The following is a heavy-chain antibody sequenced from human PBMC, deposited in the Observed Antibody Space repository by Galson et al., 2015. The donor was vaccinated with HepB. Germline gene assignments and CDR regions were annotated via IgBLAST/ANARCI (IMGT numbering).Heavy chain of an antibody. CDR3: TRGFPYYNNELNDY. J-gene: IGHJ4*02. CDR1: GFTFTGYA. D-gene: IGHD3-22*01. Sequence: SLRLSCAASGFTFTGYAMNWVRQPPGRGLEWISSISSGGSYIYYADSVKGRFTISRDNARNSLFLQLNSLRAEDTAVYYFTRGFPYYNNELNDYWGQGTLVTVSS. CDR2: ISSGGSYI. V-gene: IGHV3-21*01.